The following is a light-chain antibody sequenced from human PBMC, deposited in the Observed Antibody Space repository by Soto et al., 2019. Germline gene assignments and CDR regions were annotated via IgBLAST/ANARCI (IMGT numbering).Light chain of an antibody. V-gene: IGKV1-39*01. CDR1: QSISTY. Sequence: DIQMTQSPSSLSASVRDRVTITCRASQSISTYLNGYQQKPGKVPKLLIYAASTLQSGVPSRVRGSGSGTDFTLTISSLQPEDFATDYCQQSYKSPWTFAQGTKAEIK. CDR3: QQSYKSPWT. CDR2: AAS. J-gene: IGKJ1*01.